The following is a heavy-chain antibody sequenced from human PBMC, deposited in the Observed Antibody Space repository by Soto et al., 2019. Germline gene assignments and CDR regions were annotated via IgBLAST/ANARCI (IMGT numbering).Heavy chain of an antibody. Sequence: GGSLRLSCVASGFPFSSYAMSWVRQTPGKGLEWVSGISGSGGRTYYADSVKGRCTISRDNSNNTLSLQMHILRVEDTAVYFCAKGGYYSLFDIWGQGTVVTVSS. CDR2: ISGSGGRT. D-gene: IGHD3-16*01. V-gene: IGHV3-23*01. J-gene: IGHJ3*02. CDR3: AKGGYYSLFDI. CDR1: GFPFSSYA.